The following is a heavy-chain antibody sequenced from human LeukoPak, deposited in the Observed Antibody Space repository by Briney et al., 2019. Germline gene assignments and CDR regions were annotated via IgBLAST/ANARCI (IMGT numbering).Heavy chain of an antibody. V-gene: IGHV4-61*08. CDR2: IFYSGST. Sequence: SETLSLTCTVSGGSVSGDGYYWSWIRQPPGKGLESTGYIFYSGSTNYNPSLKSRVTISVDTSNNQFSLKLSSVTAADTAVYYCARAPYSWKDVGLDYWGQGILVTVSS. D-gene: IGHD1-1*01. CDR1: GGSVSGDGYY. CDR3: ARAPYSWKDVGLDY. J-gene: IGHJ4*02.